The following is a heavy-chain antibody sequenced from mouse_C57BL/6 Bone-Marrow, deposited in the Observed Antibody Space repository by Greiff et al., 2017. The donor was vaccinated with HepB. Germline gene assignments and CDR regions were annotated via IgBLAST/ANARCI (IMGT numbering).Heavy chain of an antibody. CDR1: GFSLTSYG. J-gene: IGHJ4*01. CDR2: IWSDGST. D-gene: IGHD1-1*01. Sequence: QVQLQQSGPGLVAPSQSLSITCTVSGFSLTSYGVHWVRQPPGKGLEWLVVIWSDGSTTYNSALKSRLSISKDNSKSQVFLKMNSLQTDDTAMYYCARHGTTVVRNYAMDYWGQGTSVTVSS. CDR3: ARHGTTVVRNYAMDY. V-gene: IGHV2-6-1*01.